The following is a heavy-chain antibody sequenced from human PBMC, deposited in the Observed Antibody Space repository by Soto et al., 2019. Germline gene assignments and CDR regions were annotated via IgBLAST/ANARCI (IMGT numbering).Heavy chain of an antibody. CDR1: GGTFNNYA. J-gene: IGHJ4*02. Sequence: QVQLVQSGAEVKKPGSSVKVSCKASGGTFNNYAISWVRQAPGQGLEWMGGIIPIIGTADYAHKFQGRLAISEDESTGTTLMELSSLRSEDTALYYCARGGVDVVATSAFDYWGQGTLVPVSS. D-gene: IGHD5-12*01. V-gene: IGHV1-69*01. CDR2: IIPIIGTA. CDR3: ARGGVDVVATSAFDY.